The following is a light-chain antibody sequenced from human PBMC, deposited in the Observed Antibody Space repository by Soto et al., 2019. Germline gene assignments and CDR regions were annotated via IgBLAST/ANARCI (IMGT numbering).Light chain of an antibody. Sequence: QLVLTQSPSASASLGASVKLTCTLSSGHTSYAIAWHQQQPEKGPRYLMKLNSDGSHSKGDGIPDRFSGSSSGAERYLTISSLRSEDEADYYCQTWDTAIQGVFGGGTKVTVL. V-gene: IGLV4-69*01. CDR2: LNSDGSH. J-gene: IGLJ3*02. CDR3: QTWDTAIQGV. CDR1: SGHTSYA.